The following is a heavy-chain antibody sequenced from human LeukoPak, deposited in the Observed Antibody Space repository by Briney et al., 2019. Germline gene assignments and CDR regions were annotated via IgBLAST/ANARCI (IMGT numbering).Heavy chain of an antibody. D-gene: IGHD1-26*01. CDR1: GFTFNNYA. V-gene: IGHV3-23*01. J-gene: IGHJ4*02. CDR2: ISGSGGST. CDR3: AKRGRGKVGADDY. Sequence: GGSLRLSCAASGFTFNNYAMAWVRQAPGKGREWVSAISGSGGSTYYADSVKGRFTIFRDNSKNTLYLQMNSLRAEDTALYYCAKRGRGKVGADDYWGQGTLVTVSS.